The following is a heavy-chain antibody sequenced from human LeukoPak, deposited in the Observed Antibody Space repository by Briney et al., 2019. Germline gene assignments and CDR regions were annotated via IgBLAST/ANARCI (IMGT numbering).Heavy chain of an antibody. J-gene: IGHJ4*02. CDR3: ATFDLWSAPY. V-gene: IGHV3-7*01. CDR2: MNQDGSEK. Sequence: GGSLRLSCAASGFTFSSYWMSWVRQAPGKGLEWVADMNQDGSEKYYVDSVKGRFTISRDNAKNSLYLEMNSLRAEDTAVYYCATFDLWSAPYWGQGTLVTVSS. CDR1: GFTFSSYW. D-gene: IGHD3-3*01.